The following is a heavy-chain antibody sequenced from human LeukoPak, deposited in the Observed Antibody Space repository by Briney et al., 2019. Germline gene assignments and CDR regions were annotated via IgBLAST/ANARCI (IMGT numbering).Heavy chain of an antibody. V-gene: IGHV5-51*01. CDR1: GYTFTSYR. CDR2: IFPGGSES. D-gene: IGHD2-2*01. J-gene: IGHJ5*02. Sequence: GESLKISCEGSGYTFTSYRIGWVRHVPGKGLEWMGVIFPGGSESRYSPSFQGQVTFSADKSIGTAYLQWNSLEASDTAIYYCARWGDGGYCSSTSCLPNNWFDPWGQGTLVTVSS. CDR3: ARWGDGGYCSSTSCLPNNWFDP.